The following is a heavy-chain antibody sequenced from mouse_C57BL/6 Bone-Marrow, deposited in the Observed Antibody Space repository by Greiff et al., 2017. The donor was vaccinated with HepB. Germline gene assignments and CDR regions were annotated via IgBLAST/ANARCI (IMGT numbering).Heavy chain of an antibody. V-gene: IGHV5-4*01. CDR1: GFTFSSYA. CDR3: ARDHRVDWYFDV. CDR2: ISDGGSYT. J-gene: IGHJ1*03. Sequence: EVMLVESGGGLVKPGGSLKLSCAASGFTFSSYAMSWVRQTPEKRLEWVATISDGGSYTYYPDNVKGRFTISRDNAKNNLYLQMSHLKSEETAMYYCARDHRVDWYFDVWGTGTTVTVSS.